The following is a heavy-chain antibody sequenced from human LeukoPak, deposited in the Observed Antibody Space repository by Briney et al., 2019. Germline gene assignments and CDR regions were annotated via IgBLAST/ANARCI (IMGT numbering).Heavy chain of an antibody. J-gene: IGHJ4*02. V-gene: IGHV4-38-2*02. Sequence: PSETLSLTYAVSGYSIISGYHWAWIRQPPGKGLEWIGSIYYGGTNYNPSLRGRVTILMDTSKNQFSLELSSVTAADTAVYFCARDDYSNYGHYWGQGKLVTVSS. CDR3: ARDDYSNYGHY. D-gene: IGHD4-11*01. CDR1: GYSIISGYH. CDR2: IYYGGT.